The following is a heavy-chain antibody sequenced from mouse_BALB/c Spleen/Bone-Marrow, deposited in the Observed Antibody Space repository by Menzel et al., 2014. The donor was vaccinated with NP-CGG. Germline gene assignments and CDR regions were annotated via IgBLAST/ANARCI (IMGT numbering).Heavy chain of an antibody. CDR3: ARHHRYAYYFDY. CDR1: GYTFTNSW. CDR2: INPNSGNT. V-gene: IGHV1S130*01. D-gene: IGHD2-14*01. J-gene: IGHJ2*01. Sequence: QVQLQQSGSVLVRPGASVKLSCKASGYTFTNSWIHWAKQRPGQGLEWIGEINPNSGNTNFNEKFEVKATLTVDTSSSTAYVDLSSLTAEDSAVYYCARHHRYAYYFDYWGQGTTLTVSS.